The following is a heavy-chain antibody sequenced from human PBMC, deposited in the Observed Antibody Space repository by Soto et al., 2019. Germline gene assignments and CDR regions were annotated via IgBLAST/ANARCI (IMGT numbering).Heavy chain of an antibody. J-gene: IGHJ5*02. D-gene: IGHD3-10*01. CDR2: IYWDDGK. V-gene: IGHV2-5*02. CDR1: GFSLSTTGVG. CDR3: AQRIRGYGLGREGANYFDP. Sequence: QITLKESGPALVRPTQTLTLTCTFSGFSLSTTGVGVGWIRQPPGNALEWLALIYWDDGKRYSPSLKSRLTITTATYKNKVNLTMTNMAPVDTATYYCAQRIRGYGLGREGANYFDPWGQGTLVTVSS.